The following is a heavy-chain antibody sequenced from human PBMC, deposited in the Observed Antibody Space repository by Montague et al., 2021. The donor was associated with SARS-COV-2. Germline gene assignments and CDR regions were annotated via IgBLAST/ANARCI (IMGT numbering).Heavy chain of an antibody. Sequence: SLRLSCAASGFTFSSYWMTWVRQAPGKGLEWVANIKEDGSDKYYVDSVKGRFTISRDNAKNSLYLQMNSLRAEDTAMYYCARLKYTTSGGNWLDPWGQGTLVTVFS. D-gene: IGHD2-2*01. J-gene: IGHJ5*02. CDR1: GFTFSSYW. CDR2: IKEDGSDK. V-gene: IGHV3-7*01. CDR3: ARLKYTTSGGNWLDP.